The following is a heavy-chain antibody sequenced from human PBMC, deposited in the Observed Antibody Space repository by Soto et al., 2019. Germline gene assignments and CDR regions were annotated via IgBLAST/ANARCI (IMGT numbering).Heavy chain of an antibody. Sequence: SETLSLTCTVSGGSISSSSYYWGWIRQPPGKGLEWIGSIYYSGSTYYNPSLKSRVTISVDTSKNQFSLKLSSVAAADTAVYYCASSGWWYFDYWGQGTLVTVSS. CDR2: IYYSGST. CDR1: GGSISSSSYY. CDR3: ASSGWWYFDY. J-gene: IGHJ4*02. V-gene: IGHV4-39*01. D-gene: IGHD6-19*01.